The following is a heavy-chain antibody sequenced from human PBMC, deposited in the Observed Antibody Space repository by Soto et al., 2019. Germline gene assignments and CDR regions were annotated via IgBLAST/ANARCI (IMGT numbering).Heavy chain of an antibody. CDR3: AREVDYGVYFRFYALDI. CDR2: IYYSGST. Sequence: QVQLQESGPGLVKPSQTLSLTCTVSGGSISSGNYYWSWIRQPPGKGLEWIGYIYYSGSTYYNSSLQSRVTTSVATSQDQFSLKLSSVTAADTAVYYCAREVDYGVYFRFYALDIWGQGTMVTVSS. D-gene: IGHD4-17*01. CDR1: GGSISSGNYY. J-gene: IGHJ3*02. V-gene: IGHV4-30-4*01.